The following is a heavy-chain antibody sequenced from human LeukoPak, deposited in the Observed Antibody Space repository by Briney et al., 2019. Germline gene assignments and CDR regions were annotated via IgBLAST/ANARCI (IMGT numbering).Heavy chain of an antibody. J-gene: IGHJ4*02. CDR1: GFTFSNYG. Sequence: WGSLRLSCGASGFTFSNYGMLWVSQSPGKGLEWVAFIRYDGNVKFYADSMKGRFTISRDNSKNTLYLHINSLRAEDTALYYCVKDNPLDYWGQGTLVIVSS. V-gene: IGHV3-30*02. CDR2: IRYDGNVK. CDR3: VKDNPLDY. D-gene: IGHD1-14*01.